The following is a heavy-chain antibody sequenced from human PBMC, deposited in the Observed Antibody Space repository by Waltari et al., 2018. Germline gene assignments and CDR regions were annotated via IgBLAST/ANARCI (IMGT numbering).Heavy chain of an antibody. J-gene: IGHJ6*02. V-gene: IGHV4-59*11. CDR2: IYYSGGT. D-gene: IGHD2-15*01. Sequence: QVQLQESGPGLVKPSETLSLTCTVSGGSISSHYWSWIRQPPGKGLEWIGYIYYSGGTNYNPSLKSRVTISVDTSKNQFSLKLSSVTAADTAVYYCARDVGYCSGGSCSPGDYYYYYGMDVWGQGTTVTVSS. CDR1: GGSISSHY. CDR3: ARDVGYCSGGSCSPGDYYYYYGMDV.